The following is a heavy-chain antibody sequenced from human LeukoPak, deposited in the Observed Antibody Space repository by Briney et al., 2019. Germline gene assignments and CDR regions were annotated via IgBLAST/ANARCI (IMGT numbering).Heavy chain of an antibody. CDR2: IGAYSGNS. J-gene: IGHJ1*01. CDR1: NYTFSNYG. Sequence: GASVKVSCKTPNYTFSNYGITWVRQAPGQGLEWMGWIGAYSGNSEFAQKFQGRITMTTDASSGTAYMELTNLTSDGTAVYFCARDSSAFYGSEYFQHWGQGTLVTVSS. CDR3: ARDSSAFYGSEYFQH. D-gene: IGHD6-19*01. V-gene: IGHV1-18*01.